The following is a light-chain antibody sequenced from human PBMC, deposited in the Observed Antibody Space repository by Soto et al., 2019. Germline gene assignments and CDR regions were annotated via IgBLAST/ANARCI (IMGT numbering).Light chain of an antibody. Sequence: EIVLTQSPGTLSLSPGEGATLSCRSSQSVSSYLAWYQQKPGQAPRLLIYDASNRATGIPARFSGSGSGTDFTLTINSLEPEDFAVYYCQQRSNWPSITFGQGTRLEI. J-gene: IGKJ5*01. V-gene: IGKV3-11*01. CDR3: QQRSNWPSIT. CDR1: QSVSSY. CDR2: DAS.